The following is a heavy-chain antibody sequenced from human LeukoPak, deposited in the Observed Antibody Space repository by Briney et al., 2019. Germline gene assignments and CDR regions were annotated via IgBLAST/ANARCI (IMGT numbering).Heavy chain of an antibody. D-gene: IGHD3-22*01. CDR3: ARGTKTMIVVG. Sequence: NPGGSLRLSCAASGFTFSSYSMNWVRQAPGKGLEWVSSIRSSSSYIYYADSVKGRFTISRDNAKNSLYLQMNSLRAEDTAVYYCARGTKTMIVVGWGQGILVTVSS. CDR1: GFTFSSYS. J-gene: IGHJ4*02. CDR2: IRSSSSYI. V-gene: IGHV3-21*01.